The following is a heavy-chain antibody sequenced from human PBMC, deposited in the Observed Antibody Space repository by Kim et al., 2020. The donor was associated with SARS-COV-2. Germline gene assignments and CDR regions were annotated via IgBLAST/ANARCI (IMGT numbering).Heavy chain of an antibody. J-gene: IGHJ3*02. CDR3: ARDGYSGSGSYHNTVEAFYI. CDR2: IYYSGST. Sequence: SETLSLTCTVSGGSISSGGYYWSWIRQHPGKGLEWIAYIYYSGSTYYNPSLKSRVTISVDTSKNQFSLKLSSVTAADTAVYYCARDGYSGSGSYHNTVEAFYIWCQRTMVTVSS. D-gene: IGHD3-10*01. CDR1: GGSISSGGYY. V-gene: IGHV4-31*03.